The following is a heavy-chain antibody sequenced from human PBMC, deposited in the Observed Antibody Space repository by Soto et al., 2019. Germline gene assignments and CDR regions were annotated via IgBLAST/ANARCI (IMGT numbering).Heavy chain of an antibody. CDR1: GFTFSGYG. D-gene: IGHD2-15*01. Sequence: GGPLRLSCAASGFTFSGYGMHCVRQAPGKGLEWVAVISYDGSNKNYADSVKGRFTISRDNSKNTLYLQMNSLRLEDTAVYYCAKRVDCSGGSCSTPGYFFGMDVWGQGTTVSVSS. CDR3: AKRVDCSGGSCSTPGYFFGMDV. CDR2: ISYDGSNK. J-gene: IGHJ6*02. V-gene: IGHV3-30*18.